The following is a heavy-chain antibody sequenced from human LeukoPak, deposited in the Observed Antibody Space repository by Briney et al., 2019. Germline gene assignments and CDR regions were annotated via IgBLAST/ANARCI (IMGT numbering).Heavy chain of an antibody. CDR3: ARDGVVPAAIFEGDYYYMDV. CDR1: GYTFTSYY. V-gene: IGHV1-46*03. D-gene: IGHD2-2*02. J-gene: IGHJ6*03. Sequence: ASVKVSCKASGYTFTSYYMHWVRQAPGQGREWMGIINPSGGSTSYAQKFQGRVTMTRDTSTSTVYMELSSLRSEDTAVYYCARDGVVPAAIFEGDYYYMDVWGKGTTVTVSS. CDR2: INPSGGST.